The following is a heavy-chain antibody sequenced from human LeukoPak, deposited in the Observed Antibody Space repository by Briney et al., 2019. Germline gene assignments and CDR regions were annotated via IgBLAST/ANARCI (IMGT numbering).Heavy chain of an antibody. CDR2: ISGSGGST. V-gene: IGHV3-23*01. D-gene: IGHD6-19*01. Sequence: SGGSLRLSCAASGFTFSSYAMSLVRQAPGKGLEWVSAISGSGGSTYYADSVKGRFTISRDNSKNTLYLQMNSLRAEDTAVYYCAKDSNTRAYSSGWFGGSYNYWGQGTLVTVSS. J-gene: IGHJ4*02. CDR1: GFTFSSYA. CDR3: AKDSNTRAYSSGWFGGSYNY.